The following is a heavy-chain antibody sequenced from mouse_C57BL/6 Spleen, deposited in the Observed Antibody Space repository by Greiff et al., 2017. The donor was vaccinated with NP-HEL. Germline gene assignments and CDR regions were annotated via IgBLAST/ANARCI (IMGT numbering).Heavy chain of an antibody. V-gene: IGHV3-6*01. Sequence: EVKLQESGPGLVKPSQSLSLTCSVTGYSITSGYYWNWIRQFPGNKLEWMGYISYDGSNNYNPSFKNRTSITRDTSKNQFFLKLNSVTTEDTATYSCERGRLRRDYYAMDYWGQGTSVTVSS. CDR1: GYSITSGYY. CDR2: ISYDGSN. J-gene: IGHJ4*01. CDR3: ERGRLRRDYYAMDY. D-gene: IGHD2-4*01.